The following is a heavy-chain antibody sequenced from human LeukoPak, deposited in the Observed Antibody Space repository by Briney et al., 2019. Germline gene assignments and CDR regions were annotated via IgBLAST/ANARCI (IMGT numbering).Heavy chain of an antibody. CDR3: ARVMVAATSYYYYGMDV. CDR2: ISYDGSNK. D-gene: IGHD2-15*01. J-gene: IGHJ6*02. Sequence: GGSLRLSCAASGFTFSSYAMHWVRQAPGKGLEWVAVISYDGSNKYYADSVKGRFTISRDNAKNSLYLQMNSLRAEDTAVYYCARVMVAATSYYYYGMDVWGQGTTVTVSS. CDR1: GFTFSSYA. V-gene: IGHV3-30-3*01.